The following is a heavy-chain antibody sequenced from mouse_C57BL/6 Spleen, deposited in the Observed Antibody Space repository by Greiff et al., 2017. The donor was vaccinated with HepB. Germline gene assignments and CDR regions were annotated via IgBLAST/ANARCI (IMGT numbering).Heavy chain of an antibody. D-gene: IGHD1-1*01. CDR1: GYTFTSYT. V-gene: IGHV1-4*01. CDR3: ARPTLSFPDVYFDY. CDR2: INPSSGYT. J-gene: IGHJ2*01. Sequence: QVQLQQSGAELARPGASVKMSCKASGYTFTSYTMHWVKQRPGQGLEWIGYINPSSGYTKYNQKFKDKATLTAYKSSSTAYMQLSSLTSEDSAVYYCARPTLSFPDVYFDYWGQGTTLTVSS.